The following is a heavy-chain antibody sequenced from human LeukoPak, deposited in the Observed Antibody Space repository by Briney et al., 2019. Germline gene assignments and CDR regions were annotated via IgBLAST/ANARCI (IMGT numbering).Heavy chain of an antibody. D-gene: IGHD3-22*01. CDR3: ARDVFTTYDTGGGYFDY. V-gene: IGHV3-33*01. J-gene: IGHJ4*02. Sequence: GRSLRLSCVVSGFTFSSYGMHWVRQAPGKGLECVALIWYDGSNKYYADSVKGRFTISRDNSKNTLYLQMNSLRADDTAVYYCARDVFTTYDTGGGYFDYWGQGTLVTVSS. CDR1: GFTFSSYG. CDR2: IWYDGSNK.